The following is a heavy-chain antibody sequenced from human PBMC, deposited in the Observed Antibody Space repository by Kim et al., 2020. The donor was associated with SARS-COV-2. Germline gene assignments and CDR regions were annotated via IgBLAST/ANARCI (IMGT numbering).Heavy chain of an antibody. D-gene: IGHD3-10*01. J-gene: IGHJ4*02. V-gene: IGHV3-23*01. CDR3: SSLWGMVQGVILAFDY. Sequence: VKGRFTISRDNSKNTLYLQMNSLRAEDTAVYYCSSLWGMVQGVILAFDYWGQGTLVTVSS.